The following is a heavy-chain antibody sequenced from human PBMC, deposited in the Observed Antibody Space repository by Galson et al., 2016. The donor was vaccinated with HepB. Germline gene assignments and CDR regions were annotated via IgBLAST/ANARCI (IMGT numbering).Heavy chain of an antibody. CDR1: GYTFRSYW. CDR2: VYPAGSDT. D-gene: IGHD3-22*01. CDR3: ATTPYYAPNYYPYY. Sequence: QSGAAVKKPGESLRISCTGSGYTFRSYWIGWVRQMPGKGLEWMGIVYPAGSDTRYSPSFQGQVTVSVDQSTSTAYLQWSSLKDSDTAMYHCATTPYYAPNYYPYYWGQGTLVTVSS. V-gene: IGHV5-51*01. J-gene: IGHJ4*02.